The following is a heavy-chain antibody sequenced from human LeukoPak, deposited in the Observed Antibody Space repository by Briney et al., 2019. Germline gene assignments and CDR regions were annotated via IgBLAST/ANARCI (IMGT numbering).Heavy chain of an antibody. D-gene: IGHD6-13*01. J-gene: IGHJ5*02. V-gene: IGHV4-59*11. CDR3: AREYSSSWSYNWFDP. CDR2: IYYSGST. Sequence: SETLSLTCTVSGGSISSHYWSWIRQPPGKGLEWIGYIYYSGSTNYNPSLKSRVTISVDTSKNQFSLKLSSVTAADTAVYYCAREYSSSWSYNWFDPWGQGTLVTVSS. CDR1: GGSISSHY.